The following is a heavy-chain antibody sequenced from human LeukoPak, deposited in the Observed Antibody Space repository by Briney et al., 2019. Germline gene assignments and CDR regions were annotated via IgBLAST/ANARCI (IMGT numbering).Heavy chain of an antibody. Sequence: SETLSLTCTVSGGSISSSSYYWGWIRQPPGKGLEWIGSIYYSGSTYYNPSLKSRVTISVDTSKNQFSLKPSSVTAADTAVYYCARELYSSSWQYTYYYYYMDVWGKGTTVTVSS. J-gene: IGHJ6*03. CDR1: GGSISSSSYY. CDR3: ARELYSSSWQYTYYYYYMDV. V-gene: IGHV4-39*07. D-gene: IGHD6-13*01. CDR2: IYYSGST.